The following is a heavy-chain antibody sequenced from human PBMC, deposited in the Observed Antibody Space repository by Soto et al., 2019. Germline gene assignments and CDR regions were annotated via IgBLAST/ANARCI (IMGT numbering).Heavy chain of an antibody. CDR2: IHFSGET. J-gene: IGHJ4*02. CDR3: ARDQGGDLDY. Sequence: QVQLQESGPGLMKPSQTLSLTCTVSGASIGRGGYYWTWIRQHPGKALEWMGHIHFSGETNYNPSLMGRLTMSIATSTNQFSLNLAAVTAADTARYYRARDQGGDLDYWGQGTLVTVSS. D-gene: IGHD2-21*01. CDR1: GASIGRGGYY. V-gene: IGHV4-31*03.